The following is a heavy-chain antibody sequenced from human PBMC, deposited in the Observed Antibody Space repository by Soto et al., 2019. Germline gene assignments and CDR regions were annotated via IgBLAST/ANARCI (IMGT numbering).Heavy chain of an antibody. CDR1: GFTFSSYG. CDR2: IWYDGSNK. V-gene: IGHV3-33*01. CDR3: ARDGRIAAAGPPRYYFDY. J-gene: IGHJ4*02. D-gene: IGHD6-13*01. Sequence: GGSLRLSCAASGFTFSSYGMHWVRQAPGKGLEWVAVIWYDGSNKYYADSVKGRFTISRDNSKNTLYLQMNSLRAEDTAVYYCARDGRIAAAGPPRYYFDYWGQGT.